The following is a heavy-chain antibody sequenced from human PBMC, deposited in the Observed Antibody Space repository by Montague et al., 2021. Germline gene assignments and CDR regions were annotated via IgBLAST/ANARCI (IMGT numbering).Heavy chain of an antibody. J-gene: IGHJ3*02. CDR3: ARGGFRITMIVVLSDAFDI. CDR1: GFTFSSYA. V-gene: IGHV3-30*04. D-gene: IGHD3-22*01. CDR2: VSYDGTNK. Sequence: SLRLSCAASGFTFSSYAMHWVRQAPGKGLEWVAAVSYDGTNKYYADSVKGRFTISRDNSKNTLYLQMNSLRAEDTAVYYCARGGFRITMIVVLSDAFDIWGQGTMVTVSS.